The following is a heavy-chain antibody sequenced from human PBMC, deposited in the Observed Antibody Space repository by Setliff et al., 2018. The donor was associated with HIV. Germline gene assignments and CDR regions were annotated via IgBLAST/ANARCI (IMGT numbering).Heavy chain of an antibody. CDR2: IYHSGST. J-gene: IGHJ3*02. CDR3: ARSTYYYDSSGYDAFDI. Sequence: SETLSLTCAVSGYSISSGYYWGWIRQPPGKGLEGIGSIYHSGSTYYNPSLTTRVTISVDTSKNQFSLKLSSVTSADMAVYYCARSTYYYDSSGYDAFDIWGQGTMVTVSS. D-gene: IGHD3-22*01. CDR1: GYSISSGYY. V-gene: IGHV4-38-2*01.